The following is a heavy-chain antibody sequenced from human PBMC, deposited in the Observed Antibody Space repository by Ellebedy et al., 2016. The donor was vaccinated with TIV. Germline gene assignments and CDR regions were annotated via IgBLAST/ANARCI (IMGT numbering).Heavy chain of an antibody. Sequence: GESLKISXAASGFTFSSYAMSWVRQAPGKGLEWVSAISGSGGSTYYADSVKGRFTISRDNSKNTLYLQMNSLRAEDTAVYYCAKDEPYYYDSSGYYYYHDYWGQGTLVTVSS. CDR1: GFTFSSYA. J-gene: IGHJ4*02. V-gene: IGHV3-23*01. CDR3: AKDEPYYYDSSGYYYYHDY. D-gene: IGHD3-22*01. CDR2: ISGSGGST.